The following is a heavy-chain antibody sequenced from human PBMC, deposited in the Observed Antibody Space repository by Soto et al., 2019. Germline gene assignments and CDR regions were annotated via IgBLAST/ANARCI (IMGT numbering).Heavy chain of an antibody. Sequence: ASVKVSCKASGYTFTSYGISWVRQAPGQGLEWMGWISAYNGNTNYAQKLQGRVTMTTDTSTSTAYMELRSLRSDDTAVYYCARVPPDFWSGYYTLNYYGMDVWGQGTTVTVSS. D-gene: IGHD3-3*01. CDR1: GYTFTSYG. V-gene: IGHV1-18*01. J-gene: IGHJ6*02. CDR3: ARVPPDFWSGYYTLNYYGMDV. CDR2: ISAYNGNT.